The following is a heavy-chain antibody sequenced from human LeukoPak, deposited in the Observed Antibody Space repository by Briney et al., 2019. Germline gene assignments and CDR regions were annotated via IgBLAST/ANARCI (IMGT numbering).Heavy chain of an antibody. CDR2: ISAYDGNT. CDR3: ARDSHYYDRSGYPDY. V-gene: IGHV1-18*01. Sequence: ASVKVSCKVSGYTFTSYGISWVRQAPGHGLEWMGWISAYDGNTNYAQKFQGRVTMTTDTSASTAYMELRSLRSDDTAVYYCARDSHYYDRSGYPDYWGQGTLVTVSS. CDR1: GYTFTSYG. D-gene: IGHD3-22*01. J-gene: IGHJ4*02.